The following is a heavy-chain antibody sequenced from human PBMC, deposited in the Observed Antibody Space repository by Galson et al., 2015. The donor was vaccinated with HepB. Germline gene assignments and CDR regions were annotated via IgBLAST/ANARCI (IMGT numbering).Heavy chain of an antibody. CDR1: GGSISDYY. V-gene: IGHV4-59*01. J-gene: IGHJ5*02. D-gene: IGHD6-25*01. CDR2: IYYNGGT. Sequence: SETLSLTCTVSGGSISDYYWSWIRQPPGKGLEWIGYIYYNGGTNYDPSVKSRVTISVDTSKNQFSLKLSSVTAADTAVYYCARGVRKAAHTYWFDPWGQGTLVTVSA. CDR3: ARGVRKAAHTYWFDP.